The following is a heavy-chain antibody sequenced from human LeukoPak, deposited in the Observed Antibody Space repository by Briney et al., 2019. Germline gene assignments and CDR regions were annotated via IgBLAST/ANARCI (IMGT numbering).Heavy chain of an antibody. CDR3: ARAPAYYYDSSGLN. Sequence: GGSLRLSCAAAGFTFSSYSMNWVRQAPGKGLELVSSISSSSSYIYYADSVKGRFTISRDNAKNSLYLQMNSLRAEDTAVYYCARAPAYYYDSSGLNWGQGTLVTVSS. V-gene: IGHV3-21*01. CDR2: ISSSSSYI. CDR1: GFTFSSYS. J-gene: IGHJ4*02. D-gene: IGHD3-22*01.